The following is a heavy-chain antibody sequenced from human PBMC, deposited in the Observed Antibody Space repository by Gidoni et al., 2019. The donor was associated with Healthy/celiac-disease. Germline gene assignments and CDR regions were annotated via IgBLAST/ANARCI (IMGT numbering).Heavy chain of an antibody. CDR2: INPDSGGT. CDR3: ARGGVGYSSGWYSVPFDY. CDR1: GYTFTGYY. V-gene: IGHV1-2*04. J-gene: IGHJ4*02. Sequence: QVQLVQSGAEVKKPGASVKVSCKASGYTFTGYYMHWVRQAPGQGLEWMGWINPDSGGTNDAQKFQGWVTMTRDTSISTAYMELSRLRSDDTAVYYCARGGVGYSSGWYSVPFDYWGQGTLVTVSS. D-gene: IGHD6-19*01.